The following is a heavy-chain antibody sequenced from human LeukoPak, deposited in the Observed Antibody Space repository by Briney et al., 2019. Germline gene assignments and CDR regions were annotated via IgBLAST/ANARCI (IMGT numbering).Heavy chain of an antibody. J-gene: IGHJ4*02. V-gene: IGHV3-21*04. CDR1: GFTFSSYS. Sequence: GGSLRLSCAASGFTFSSYSMNWVRQAPGKGLEWVSSISSSSSYIYYADSVKGRFTISRDNSRNTLYLQMNSLRAEDTAIYYCAKVTYGSGTYGAFDSWGQGTLVTVSS. CDR2: ISSSSSYI. D-gene: IGHD3-10*01. CDR3: AKVTYGSGTYGAFDS.